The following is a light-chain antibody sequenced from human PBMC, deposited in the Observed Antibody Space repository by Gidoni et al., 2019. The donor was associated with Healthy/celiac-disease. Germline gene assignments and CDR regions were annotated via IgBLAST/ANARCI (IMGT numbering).Light chain of an antibody. V-gene: IGKV4-1*01. CDR1: QSVLYSSNTKNY. Sequence: DIVMTQSLDALAGSLGEMATINCQSRQSVLYSSNTKNYLAWYQQKPGQPPKLLISWASTRESWVPDRFSRSRSGTGFTLTISSLQAGDVAVYYCQQYYSTPQTFGQGTKVEIK. J-gene: IGKJ1*01. CDR3: QQYYSTPQT. CDR2: WAS.